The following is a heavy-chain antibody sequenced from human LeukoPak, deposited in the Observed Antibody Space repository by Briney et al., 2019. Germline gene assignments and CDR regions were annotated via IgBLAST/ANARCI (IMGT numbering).Heavy chain of an antibody. CDR1: GFTFSSSW. Sequence: GGSLRLSCAASGFTFSSSWMSWVRQAPGKGLEWVANIKQDGSEKNYEDSVKGRFTISRDNANNALYLQMNSLRAEDTAVYYCARDSGWYRGDYWGQGTLVTVSS. J-gene: IGHJ4*02. D-gene: IGHD6-19*01. CDR2: IKQDGSEK. CDR3: ARDSGWYRGDY. V-gene: IGHV3-7*01.